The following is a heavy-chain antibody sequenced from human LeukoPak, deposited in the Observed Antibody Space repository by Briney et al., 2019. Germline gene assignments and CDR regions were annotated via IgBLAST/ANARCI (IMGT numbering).Heavy chain of an antibody. D-gene: IGHD6-19*01. CDR3: AKTGLNEWLVGGEAFDI. Sequence: TGGSLRLSCAASGFTFSSYGMHWVRQAPGKGLEWVAVISYDGSNKYYADSVKGRFTISRDNAKNSLYLQMNSLRAEDTAVYYCAKTGLNEWLVGGEAFDIWGQGTMVTVSS. CDR1: GFTFSSYG. CDR2: ISYDGSNK. V-gene: IGHV3-30*18. J-gene: IGHJ3*02.